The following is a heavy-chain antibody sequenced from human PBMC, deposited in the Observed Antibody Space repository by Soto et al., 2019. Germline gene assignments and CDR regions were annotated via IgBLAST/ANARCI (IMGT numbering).Heavy chain of an antibody. CDR3: ARDQSDNDRYWWLDT. Sequence: QVHLVQSGAEVKKPGASVKVSCKASGYTFTSTYMHWVRQAPGQGLEWMGVIDPNGGRTIYAEKFQGRLTLPRDTSTATDYMQLSSMRPADTAMYFCARDQSDNDRYWWLDTWGQGTLVTVSS. V-gene: IGHV1-46*01. CDR1: GYTFTSTY. J-gene: IGHJ5*02. D-gene: IGHD3-16*02. CDR2: IDPNGGRT.